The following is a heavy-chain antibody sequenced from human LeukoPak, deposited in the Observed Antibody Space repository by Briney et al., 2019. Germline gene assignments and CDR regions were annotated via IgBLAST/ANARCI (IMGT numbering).Heavy chain of an antibody. Sequence: GGSLRLSCAASGFTFSGSAMHWVRQASGKGLEWVGRIRSKANSYATAYAASAKGRFTISRDDSKNTAYLQMNSLKTEDTAVYYCTRHSSSWFHNWFDPWGQGTLVTVSS. CDR3: TRHSSSWFHNWFDP. V-gene: IGHV3-73*01. D-gene: IGHD6-13*01. CDR2: IRSKANSYAT. J-gene: IGHJ5*02. CDR1: GFTFSGSA.